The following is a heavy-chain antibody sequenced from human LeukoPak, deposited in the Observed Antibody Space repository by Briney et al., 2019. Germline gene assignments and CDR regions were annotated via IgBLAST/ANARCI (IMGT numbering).Heavy chain of an antibody. CDR1: GFSFSSYG. V-gene: IGHV3-33*01. Sequence: TGGGLRLSCAASGFSFSSYGMHWVRQAPGKGVEGVAVIWYDGGNKYYADSVMGRFTISRDNSNNTLYLQINSLRAEDTAVYYCARDVQSQLRYFDWLLNSWGQGTLVTVSS. J-gene: IGHJ4*02. CDR2: IWYDGGNK. CDR3: ARDVQSQLRYFDWLLNS. D-gene: IGHD3-9*01.